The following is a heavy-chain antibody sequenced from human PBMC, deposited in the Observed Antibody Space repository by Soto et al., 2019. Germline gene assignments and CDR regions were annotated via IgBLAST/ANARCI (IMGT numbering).Heavy chain of an antibody. J-gene: IGHJ4*02. D-gene: IGHD1-26*01. CDR1: GYTFTGYY. CDR2: IGPNRGDT. V-gene: IGHV1-2*02. Sequence: QVQLVQSGAEVKKSGASVKVSCKASGYTFTGYYIHWVRQAPGQGPEWMGEIGPNRGDTRYAQKFQGRVTMTMETSITTVYMELSNLSPDDTAVYYCGRGRSGELVIFYWGQGTLVTVYS. CDR3: GRGRSGELVIFY.